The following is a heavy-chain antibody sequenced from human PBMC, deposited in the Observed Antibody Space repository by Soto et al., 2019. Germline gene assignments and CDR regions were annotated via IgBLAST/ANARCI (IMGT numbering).Heavy chain of an antibody. J-gene: IGHJ4*01. D-gene: IGHD3-22*01. CDR1: GFTFSDYY. Sequence: GGSLRLSCASSGFTFSDYYMSWIRQSPGKGLEWVAYISAGGSDIYYGDSVKGRFTVSRDNTKKSKYLQMSNLTSDDTAIYYCASLPQGYYDRSGRLVDYWGHGTLVTVSS. CDR2: ISAGGSDI. V-gene: IGHV3-11*01. CDR3: ASLPQGYYDRSGRLVDY.